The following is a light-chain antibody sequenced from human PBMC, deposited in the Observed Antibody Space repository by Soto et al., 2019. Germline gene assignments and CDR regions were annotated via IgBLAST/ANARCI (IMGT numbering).Light chain of an antibody. CDR3: QQYDNLSMYT. CDR2: DAS. V-gene: IGKV1-33*01. J-gene: IGKJ2*01. CDR1: QDISNH. Sequence: DIQMTQSPSSLSASVGDRVTITCQASQDISNHLNWYQQKPGKAPKLLIYDASNLETGVPSRFSGSGSGTDFTFTISSLQPEDIATYYCQQYDNLSMYTFGQGTKVDIK.